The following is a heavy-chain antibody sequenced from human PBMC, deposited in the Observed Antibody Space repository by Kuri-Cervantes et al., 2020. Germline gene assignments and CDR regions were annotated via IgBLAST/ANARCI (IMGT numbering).Heavy chain of an antibody. V-gene: IGHV4-4*02. CDR3: ARTHYYGSGSYTQRDY. J-gene: IGHJ4*02. Sequence: SCAVSGGSISSSNWWSWVRQPPGKGLEWIGEIYHSGSTNYNPSLKSRVTISVDTSKNQFSLKLSSVTAADTAVYYCARTHYYGSGSYTQRDYWGQGTLVTVSS. CDR1: GGSISSSNW. CDR2: IYHSGST. D-gene: IGHD3-10*01.